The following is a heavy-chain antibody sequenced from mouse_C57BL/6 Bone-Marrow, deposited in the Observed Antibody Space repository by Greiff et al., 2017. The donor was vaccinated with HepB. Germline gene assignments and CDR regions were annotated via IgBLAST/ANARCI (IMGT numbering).Heavy chain of an antibody. D-gene: IGHD2-4*01. CDR2: INPSSGYT. V-gene: IGHV1-7*01. J-gene: IGHJ4*01. CDR1: GYTFTSYW. Sequence: QVQLQQSGAELAKPGASVKLSCKASGYTFTSYWMHWVKQRPGQGLEWIGYINPSSGYTKYNQKFKDKATLTADKSSSTAYMQLSCLTYEDSAVHYCASYDYDVGYYAMDYWGQGTSVTVSS. CDR3: ASYDYDVGYYAMDY.